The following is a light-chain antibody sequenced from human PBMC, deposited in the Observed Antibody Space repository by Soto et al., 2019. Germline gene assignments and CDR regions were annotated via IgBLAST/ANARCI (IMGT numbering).Light chain of an antibody. J-gene: IGKJ1*01. CDR2: GAS. Sequence: EIVLTQSPGTLSLSPGERATLSCRASQSVSSSSLAWYQQKPGQAPRLLIYGASSRATGIPERFSGSGSGTDFSLTISSLEPEDFAVYHCHQYGSSPWTFGQGTKVEIK. CDR3: HQYGSSPWT. V-gene: IGKV3-20*01. CDR1: QSVSSSS.